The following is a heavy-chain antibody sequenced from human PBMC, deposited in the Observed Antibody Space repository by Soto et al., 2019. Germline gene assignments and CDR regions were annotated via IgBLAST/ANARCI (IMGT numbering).Heavy chain of an antibody. Sequence: EVQLVESGGGLVQPGGSLRLSCAASGFTFSNYWMHWVRRVPGEGLVWVSRINTDGSAANYADSVKGRFTVSRDNAKNTQYLQMNSLRAEDTAVYYCARGGGGYWGQGALVTVSS. CDR1: GFTFSNYW. J-gene: IGHJ4*02. V-gene: IGHV3-74*01. D-gene: IGHD2-15*01. CDR2: INTDGSAA. CDR3: ARGGGGY.